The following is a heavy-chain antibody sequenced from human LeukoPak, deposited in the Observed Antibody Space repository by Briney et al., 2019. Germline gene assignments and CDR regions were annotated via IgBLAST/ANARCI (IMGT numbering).Heavy chain of an antibody. CDR1: GYSFSSYY. V-gene: IGHV5-10-1*01. J-gene: IGHJ4*02. D-gene: IGHD5-18*01. CDR3: ARLSGRHGYTYGPADY. Sequence: GESLKISCKGSGYSFSSYYITWVRQMPGKGLEWMGMIDPSDSYIDQSPSFQGHVTLSVDKSISAAYLQWSSLKASDTAIYYCARLSGRHGYTYGPADYWGQGTLVTVSS. CDR2: IDPSDSYI.